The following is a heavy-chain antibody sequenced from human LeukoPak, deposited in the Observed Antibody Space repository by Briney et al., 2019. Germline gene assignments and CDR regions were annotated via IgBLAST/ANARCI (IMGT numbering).Heavy chain of an antibody. CDR2: ISAYNGNT. V-gene: IGHV1-18*01. J-gene: IGHJ4*02. CDR1: GYTFTSYG. Sequence: GASVKVSCKASGYTFTSYGVSWLRQAPGQGLEWMGWISAYNGNTNYAQKLQGRVTMTTDTSTSTAYMELRSLRSDDTAVYYRAREAVTPVYWGQGTLVSVSS. D-gene: IGHD2-15*01. CDR3: AREAVTPVY.